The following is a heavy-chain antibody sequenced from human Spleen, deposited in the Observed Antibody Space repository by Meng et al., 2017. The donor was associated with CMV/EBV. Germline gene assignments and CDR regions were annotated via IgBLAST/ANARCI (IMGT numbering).Heavy chain of an antibody. D-gene: IGHD3-22*01. CDR1: GGSFSGYY. CDR2: INHSGST. Sequence: QVQLQQWGAGLLKPSEPLFLTCAVYGGSFSGYYWSWIRPPPGKGLEWIGEINHSGSTNYNPSLKSRVTISVDTSKNQFSLKLSSVTAADTAVYYCARYAWHSMMPFDYWGQGTLVTVSS. J-gene: IGHJ4*02. CDR3: ARYAWHSMMPFDY. V-gene: IGHV4-34*01.